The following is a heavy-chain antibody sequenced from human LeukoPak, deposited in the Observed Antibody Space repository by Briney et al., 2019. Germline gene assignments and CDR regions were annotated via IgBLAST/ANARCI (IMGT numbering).Heavy chain of an antibody. CDR3: ARHKCSSTSCPFDY. Sequence: SETLSLTCTVSGGSISSYYWSWIRQPPGKGLEWIGYIYYSGSTNYNPSLKSRVTISVDTSKNRFSLKLSSVTAADTAVYYCARHKCSSTSCPFDYWGQGTLVTVSS. CDR2: IYYSGST. V-gene: IGHV4-59*08. D-gene: IGHD2-2*01. J-gene: IGHJ4*02. CDR1: GGSISSYY.